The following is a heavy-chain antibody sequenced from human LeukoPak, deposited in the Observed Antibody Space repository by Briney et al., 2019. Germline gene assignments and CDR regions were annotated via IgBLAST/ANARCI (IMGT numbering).Heavy chain of an antibody. CDR1: GFTFSNSG. Sequence: QPGGSLRLSCAASGFTFSNSGMHWVRQAPGKGLEWVAIIWHDGSNEYHADSVEGRFNISRDNSKNTLYLQMNSLRADDTAVYYCARSIVGYSTFQHWGQGTLVTVSS. J-gene: IGHJ1*01. CDR2: IWHDGSNE. CDR3: ARSIVGYSTFQH. V-gene: IGHV3-33*01. D-gene: IGHD6-13*01.